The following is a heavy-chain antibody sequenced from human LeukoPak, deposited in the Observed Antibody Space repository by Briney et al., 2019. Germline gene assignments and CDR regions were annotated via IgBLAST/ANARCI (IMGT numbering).Heavy chain of an antibody. V-gene: IGHV4-39*01. D-gene: IGHD3-22*01. J-gene: IGHJ3*01. CDR1: GGSISSTSYY. CDR2: IYYSGST. Sequence: PSETLSLTCAVSGGSISSTSYYWAWIRQPPGKGREWIGTIYYSGSTYHSPSLKSRVTMSVDTSRNPYSLKMSSVYAANTPVYYCAKADVRYFDSSRLYAFDFWGQGTTVTVSS. CDR3: AKADVRYFDSSRLYAFDF.